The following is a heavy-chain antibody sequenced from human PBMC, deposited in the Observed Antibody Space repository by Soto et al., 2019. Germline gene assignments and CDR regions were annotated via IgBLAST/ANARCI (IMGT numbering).Heavy chain of an antibody. Sequence: GGSLRLSCAASGVTFSSYSMNWVRQAPGKRLEWVSYISSSSSTIYYADSVKGRFTISRDNAKNSLYLQMNSLRAEDTAVYYCARDQKTYYDFWSGYYTVARAFDIWGQGTMVTVSS. CDR3: ARDQKTYYDFWSGYYTVARAFDI. V-gene: IGHV3-48*01. CDR1: GVTFSSYS. J-gene: IGHJ3*02. CDR2: ISSSSSTI. D-gene: IGHD3-3*01.